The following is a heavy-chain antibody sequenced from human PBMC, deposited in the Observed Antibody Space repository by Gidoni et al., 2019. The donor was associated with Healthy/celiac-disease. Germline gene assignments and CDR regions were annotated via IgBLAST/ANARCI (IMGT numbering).Heavy chain of an antibody. J-gene: IGHJ6*02. Sequence: EVQLVESGGGLVQPGGSLRLSGEASGLPFRSYSMNWVRQAPGKGLEWVSYISSSSSTIYYADSVKGRFTISRDNAKNSLYLQMNSLRDEDTAVYYCARGWDTALYYYYGMDVWGQGTTVTVSS. D-gene: IGHD5-18*01. V-gene: IGHV3-48*02. CDR2: ISSSSSTI. CDR3: ARGWDTALYYYYGMDV. CDR1: GLPFRSYS.